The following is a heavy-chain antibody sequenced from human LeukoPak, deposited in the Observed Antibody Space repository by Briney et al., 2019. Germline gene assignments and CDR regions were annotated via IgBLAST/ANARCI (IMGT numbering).Heavy chain of an antibody. J-gene: IGHJ3*02. CDR3: ARAQGYSNAFDI. CDR1: GFTFSTYD. CDR2: ISSAGSYI. D-gene: IGHD5-18*01. V-gene: IGHV3-21*01. Sequence: GGSLRLSCAASGFTFSTYDMNWVRQAPGKGLEWVSSISSAGSYIYSADSVKGRFTISRDNARNSLYLQMSRLRAEDTAVYHCARAQGYSNAFDIWGQGTMVTVSS.